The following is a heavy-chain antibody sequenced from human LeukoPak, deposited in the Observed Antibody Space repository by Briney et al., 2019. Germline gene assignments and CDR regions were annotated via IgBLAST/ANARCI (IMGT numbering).Heavy chain of an antibody. D-gene: IGHD6-19*01. CDR3: ARGKRSSGWYPDDAFDI. V-gene: IGHV1-69*06. Sequence: GASVKVSCKASGDTFNNYAISWVRQAPGQGLEWMGGIIHIFGTANYAQKFQDRVTITADKSTTTAFMELRRLTSEDTAVYYCARGKRSSGWYPDDAFDIWGQGTLVTVSS. CDR1: GDTFNNYA. J-gene: IGHJ3*02. CDR2: IIHIFGTA.